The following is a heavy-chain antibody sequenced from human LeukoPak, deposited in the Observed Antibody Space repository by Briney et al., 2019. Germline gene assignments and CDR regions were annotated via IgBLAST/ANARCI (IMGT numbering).Heavy chain of an antibody. D-gene: IGHD3-10*01. V-gene: IGHV3-49*04. CDR2: IRSKAYGGTT. J-gene: IGHJ4*02. CDR1: GFTFGDYA. Sequence: GGSLRLSCTASGFTFGDYAMSWVRQAPGKGLEWVGFIRSKAYGGTTEYAASVKGRFTISRDDSKSIAYLQMNSLKTEDTAVYYRTRDLYGSGSYYNRPFDYWGQGTLVTVSS. CDR3: TRDLYGSGSYYNRPFDY.